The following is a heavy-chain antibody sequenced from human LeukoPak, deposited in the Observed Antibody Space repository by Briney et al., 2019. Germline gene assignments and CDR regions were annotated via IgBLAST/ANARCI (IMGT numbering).Heavy chain of an antibody. Sequence: GGSLGLSCVASGFAFSNYGMHWVRQAPGKGLEWVAFIRHVGSNEYCADSVRGRFAISRDNSQNTLHLQMNILRVEDTAVYYCVKDWGVLPDYTADGFDIWGPGTMVTVSS. V-gene: IGHV3-30*02. CDR1: GFAFSNYG. CDR3: VKDWGVLPDYTADGFDI. D-gene: IGHD3-10*01. CDR2: IRHVGSNE. J-gene: IGHJ3*02.